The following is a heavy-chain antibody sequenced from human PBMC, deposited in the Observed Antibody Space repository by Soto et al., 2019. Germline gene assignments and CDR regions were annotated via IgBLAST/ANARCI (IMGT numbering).Heavy chain of an antibody. CDR2: IYYSGST. D-gene: IGHD6-19*01. J-gene: IGHJ5*02. Sequence: SETLSLTCTVPGGSISSGDYYWSWIRQPPGKGLEWIGYIYYSGSTYYNPSLKSRVTISVDTSKNQFSLNLSSVTAADTAVYYCARERPDGCKLDPWGQGTLVTVSS. CDR1: GGSISSGDYY. CDR3: ARERPDGCKLDP. V-gene: IGHV4-30-4*01.